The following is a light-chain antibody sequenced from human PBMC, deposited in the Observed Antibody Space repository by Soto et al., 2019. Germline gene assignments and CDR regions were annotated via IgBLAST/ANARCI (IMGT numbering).Light chain of an antibody. V-gene: IGKV1-39*01. CDR1: QRIATY. CDR2: AAS. CDR3: QQSYSTPRT. J-gene: IGKJ2*01. Sequence: DIQMTQSPSSLSASLGDRVTITCRASQRIATYLNWYRQKPGKAPELLIYAASSLQSGVPSTLSGSGSGTDFTLTISNLQPDDFATYYCQQSYSTPRTFGQGTKLEI.